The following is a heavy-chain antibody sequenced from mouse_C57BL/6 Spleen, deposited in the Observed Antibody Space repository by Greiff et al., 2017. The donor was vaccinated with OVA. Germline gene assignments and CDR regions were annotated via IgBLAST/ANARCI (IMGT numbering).Heavy chain of an antibody. V-gene: IGHV1-52*01. J-gene: IGHJ4*01. Sequence: QVQLQQPGAELVRPGSSVKLSCKASGYTFTSYWMHWVKQRPIQGLEWIGNIDPSDSDTHYNQKFKDKATLTVDKSSSTAYMQLSSLTSEDSAVYYCARSGYYGSSQPPYAMDYWGQGTSVTVSS. CDR2: IDPSDSDT. CDR1: GYTFTSYW. D-gene: IGHD1-1*01. CDR3: ARSGYYGSSQPPYAMDY.